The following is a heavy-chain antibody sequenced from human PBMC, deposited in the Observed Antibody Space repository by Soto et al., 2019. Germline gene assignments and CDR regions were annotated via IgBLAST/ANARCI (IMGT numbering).Heavy chain of an antibody. CDR3: ARGYYDSSGYYWDFDY. J-gene: IGHJ4*02. Sequence: EVQLVESGGGLVQPGGSLRLSCAASGFTFSSYSMNWVRQAPGKGLEWVSYISSSSSTIYYADSVKGRFTISRDNAKNSLYLQMNSLRAEDTAVYYCARGYYDSSGYYWDFDYWGQGTLVTFSS. CDR2: ISSSSSTI. CDR1: GFTFSSYS. V-gene: IGHV3-48*01. D-gene: IGHD3-22*01.